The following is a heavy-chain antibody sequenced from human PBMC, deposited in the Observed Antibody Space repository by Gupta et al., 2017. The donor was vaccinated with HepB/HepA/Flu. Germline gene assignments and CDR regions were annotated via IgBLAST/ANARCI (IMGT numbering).Heavy chain of an antibody. V-gene: IGHV4-39*01. CDR2: IYYSGST. Sequence: QLQLQESGPGLVKPSETLSLTCTVSGGSIRSSSYYWGWIRQPPGKGLEWIGSIYYSGSTYYNPSLKSRVTISVDTSKNQFSLKLSSVTAADTAVYYCARGRLMTTVTIGMGYYFDYWGQGTLVTVSS. D-gene: IGHD4-17*01. J-gene: IGHJ4*02. CDR3: ARGRLMTTVTIGMGYYFDY. CDR1: GGSIRSSSYY.